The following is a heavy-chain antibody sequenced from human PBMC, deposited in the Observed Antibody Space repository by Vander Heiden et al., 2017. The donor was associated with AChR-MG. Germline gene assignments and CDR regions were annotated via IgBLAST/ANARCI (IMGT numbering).Heavy chain of an antibody. J-gene: IGHJ4*02. D-gene: IGHD6-13*01. Sequence: QVQLVESGGGVVQPGRSLRLSCAASGFTFSSYGMHWVRQAPGKGLEWVAVISYDGSNKYYADAVKGRFTNSRDNSKNTLYLQMKRMRAEDTAVYYCAKAYESIAAAGPGYWGQGTLVTVSS. CDR2: ISYDGSNK. CDR1: GFTFSSYG. V-gene: IGHV3-30*18. CDR3: AKAYESIAAAGPGY.